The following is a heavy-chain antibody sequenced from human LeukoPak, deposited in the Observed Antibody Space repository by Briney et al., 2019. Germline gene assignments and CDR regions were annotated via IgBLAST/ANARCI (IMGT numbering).Heavy chain of an antibody. CDR1: GVSLSGYY. CDR3: ARAYYSTSWFPH. Sequence: SETLSLTCAVSGVSLSGYYWGWIRQTPGKGLEWIGEINHSGRTNYNPSLKRRVTTSADTSKNQFSLELRSVTAADTAVYYCARAYYSTSWFPHWGQGALVTVSS. J-gene: IGHJ5*02. V-gene: IGHV4-34*01. CDR2: INHSGRT. D-gene: IGHD3-10*01.